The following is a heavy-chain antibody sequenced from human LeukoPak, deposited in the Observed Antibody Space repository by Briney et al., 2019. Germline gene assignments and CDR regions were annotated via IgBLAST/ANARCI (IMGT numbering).Heavy chain of an antibody. J-gene: IGHJ4*02. CDR3: ARDLATSANWELDY. V-gene: IGHV1-2*02. CDR2: INSNSGVT. Sequence: ASVKVSCKASGYTFTGYFIHWVRQAPGQGLEWXGRINSNSGVTTYALSFQGRVTMTRDTSINTAYMELSSLRSDDTAVYYCARDLATSANWELDYWGQGTLITVSS. D-gene: IGHD6-25*01. CDR1: GYTFTGYF.